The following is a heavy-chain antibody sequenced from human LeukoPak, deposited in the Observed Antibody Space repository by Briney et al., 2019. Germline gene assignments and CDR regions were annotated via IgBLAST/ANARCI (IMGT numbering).Heavy chain of an antibody. V-gene: IGHV3-23*01. CDR1: GFTFNSYG. D-gene: IGHD1/OR15-1a*01. CDR2: ISGSGGTT. Sequence: GGTLRLSCAASGFTFNSYGMSWVRQAPGKGLEWVSGISGSGGTTYYADSVKGRLTISRDNSKITLYLQMNSLRAEDTAVYYCAKVRANRFASFDYWGQGTLVTVSS. J-gene: IGHJ4*02. CDR3: AKVRANRFASFDY.